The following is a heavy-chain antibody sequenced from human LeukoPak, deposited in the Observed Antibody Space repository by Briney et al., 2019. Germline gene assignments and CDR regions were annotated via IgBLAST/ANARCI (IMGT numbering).Heavy chain of an antibody. V-gene: IGHV1-2*02. CDR2: INPNSGGT. CDR3: ARDQYSGYDFSPLNY. D-gene: IGHD5-12*01. CDR1: GYTFTGYY. J-gene: IGHJ4*02. Sequence: ASVTVSCKASGYTFTGYYMHWVRQAPGQGLEWMGWINPNSGGTNYAQKFQGRVTMTRDTSISTAYMELSRLRSDDTAVYYCARDQYSGYDFSPLNYWGQGTLVTVSS.